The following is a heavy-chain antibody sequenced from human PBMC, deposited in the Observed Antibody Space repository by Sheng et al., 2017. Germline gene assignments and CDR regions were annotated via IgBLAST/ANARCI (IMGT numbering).Heavy chain of an antibody. CDR1: GFTFSSYG. V-gene: IGHV3-33*01. CDR2: IWYDGSNK. J-gene: IGHJ6*02. CDR3: VRNPLGNVDQFV. Sequence: QVQLVESGGGVVQPGGSLRLSCAPSGFTFSSYGMHWVRQVAGKGLEWVAVIWYDGSNKYYADPVKGRFTISRDNSKNILYLQMNSLRAEDTAVYYCVRNPLGNVDQFVWGQGTTVTVSS. D-gene: IGHD2-2*01.